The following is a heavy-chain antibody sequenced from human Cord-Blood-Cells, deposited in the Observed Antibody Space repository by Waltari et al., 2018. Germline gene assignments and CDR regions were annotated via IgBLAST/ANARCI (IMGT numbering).Heavy chain of an antibody. CDR2: IRYDGSNK. D-gene: IGHD6-6*01. J-gene: IGHJ3*02. Sequence: QVQLVESGGGVVQPGGSLRLSFAASGFPSSSDGMHWVRQAPGKGLEWVAFIRYDGSNKYYADSVKGRFTISRDNSKNTLYLQMNSLRAEDTAVYYCAKVEYSSSSAFDIWGQGTMVTVSS. CDR1: GFPSSSDG. CDR3: AKVEYSSSSAFDI. V-gene: IGHV3-30*02.